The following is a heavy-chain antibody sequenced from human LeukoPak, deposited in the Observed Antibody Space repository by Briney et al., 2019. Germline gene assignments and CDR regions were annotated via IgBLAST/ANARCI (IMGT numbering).Heavy chain of an antibody. V-gene: IGHV1-69*06. CDR1: GGTFSSYA. D-gene: IGHD3-3*01. Sequence: SVKVSFKASGGTFSSYAISWVRQAPGQGLEWMGGIIPIFGTANYAQKFQGRVTITADKSTSTAYMELSSLRSEDTAVYYCARDRAPYDFWSGYYHQFDPWGQGTLVTVSS. CDR3: ARDRAPYDFWSGYYHQFDP. J-gene: IGHJ5*02. CDR2: IIPIFGTA.